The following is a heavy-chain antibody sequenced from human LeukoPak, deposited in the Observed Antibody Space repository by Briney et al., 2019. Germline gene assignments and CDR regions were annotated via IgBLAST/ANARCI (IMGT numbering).Heavy chain of an antibody. V-gene: IGHV1-2*02. CDR1: GYTFTRYY. D-gene: IGHD1-7*01. CDR3: AKSLAGTTVFWWFDP. CDR2: LNPNTGGT. Sequence: ASLKVSFKASGYTFTRYYIHWLRQAPGQGLEWLGWLNPNTGGTSYAQKFEGRVTMTSDTSISAAYLELSSLTSDDTAIYYCAKSLAGTTVFWWFDPWGQGTLVTVSS. J-gene: IGHJ5*02.